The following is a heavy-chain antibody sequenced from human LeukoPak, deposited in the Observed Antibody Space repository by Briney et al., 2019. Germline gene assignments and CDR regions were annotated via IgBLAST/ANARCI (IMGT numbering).Heavy chain of an antibody. D-gene: IGHD3-10*01. CDR2: ISGSGDST. V-gene: IGHV3-23*01. Sequence: GGSLRLSCAASGFTFSSYWMSWVRQAPGKGLEWVSGISGSGDSTYYADSVKGRFTISRDNSKNTLYLQMNSLRAEDTAVYYCAKAGLYYGSGSYVDYWGQGTLVTVSS. J-gene: IGHJ4*02. CDR1: GFTFSSYW. CDR3: AKAGLYYGSGSYVDY.